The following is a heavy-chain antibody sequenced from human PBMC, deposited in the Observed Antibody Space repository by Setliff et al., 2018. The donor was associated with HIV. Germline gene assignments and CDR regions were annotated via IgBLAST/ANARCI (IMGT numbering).Heavy chain of an antibody. CDR2: INTHTGSP. V-gene: IGHV7-4-1*02. J-gene: IGHJ5*02. Sequence: ASVKVSCKASGYTFINYAMNWVRQAPGQGLEWMGWINTHTGSPTYAQAFTGRFVFSVDTSVTTAYLQISSLKAEDTAVYYCARALYGDYGGDINWFDPWGQGTLVTVSS. CDR1: GYTFINYA. CDR3: ARALYGDYGGDINWFDP. D-gene: IGHD4-17*01.